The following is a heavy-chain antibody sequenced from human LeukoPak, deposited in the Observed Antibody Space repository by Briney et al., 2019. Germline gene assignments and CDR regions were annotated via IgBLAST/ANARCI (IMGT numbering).Heavy chain of an antibody. D-gene: IGHD5-24*01. CDR2: IKPDGSEK. Sequence: PGGSLRLSRAASGFTFSTYWMTWVRQAPGKGLEWVAIIKPDGSEKYYVDSVKGRFTISRDNAENSLFLQMNGLRPEDTAVFYCARGQYTDGLSYWGQGTLVTVSS. CDR3: ARGQYTDGLSY. J-gene: IGHJ4*02. CDR1: GFTFSTYW. V-gene: IGHV3-7*03.